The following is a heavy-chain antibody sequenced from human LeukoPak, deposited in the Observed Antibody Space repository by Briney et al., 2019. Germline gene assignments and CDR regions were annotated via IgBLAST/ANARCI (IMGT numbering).Heavy chain of an antibody. J-gene: IGHJ5*02. D-gene: IGHD1-26*01. CDR1: RFTFSSYW. V-gene: IGHV4-39*02. Sequence: LRLSCAVSRFTFSSYWIHWVRQAPGEGLEWIGSIYYSGSTYYNPSLKSRVTISVDTSKDHFSLNLSSVTAADTAVYYCCGLMGATRWFDPWGQGTLVTVAS. CDR3: CGLMGATRWFDP. CDR2: IYYSGST.